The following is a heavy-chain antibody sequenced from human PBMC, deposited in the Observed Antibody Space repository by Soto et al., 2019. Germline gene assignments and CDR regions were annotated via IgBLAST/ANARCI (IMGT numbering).Heavy chain of an antibody. CDR3: ATTGGSSWYWFDP. Sequence: SVKVSCKASGGTFSSYAISWVRQAPGQGLEWMGGIIPIFGTANYAQKFQGRVTITADESTSTAYMELSSLRSEDTAVYYCATTGGSSWYWFDPWGQGTPVTVSS. CDR2: IIPIFGTA. D-gene: IGHD6-13*01. J-gene: IGHJ5*02. CDR1: GGTFSSYA. V-gene: IGHV1-69*13.